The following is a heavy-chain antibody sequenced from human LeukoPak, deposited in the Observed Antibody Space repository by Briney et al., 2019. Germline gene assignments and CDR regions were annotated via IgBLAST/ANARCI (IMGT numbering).Heavy chain of an antibody. Sequence: GGSLRLSCAASGFTFSSSPMSRVPQAPGKGPEWVSAISDSGASTYYADSVKGRFTISRDNSKNTLYLQMNSLRAEDTAVYYCAKDLAVAQEIYWGQGTLVTVSS. D-gene: IGHD6-19*01. CDR1: GFTFSSSP. V-gene: IGHV3-23*01. J-gene: IGHJ4*02. CDR3: AKDLAVAQEIY. CDR2: ISDSGAST.